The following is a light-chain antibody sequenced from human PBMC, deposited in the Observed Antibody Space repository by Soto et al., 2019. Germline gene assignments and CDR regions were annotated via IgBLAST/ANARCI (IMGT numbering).Light chain of an antibody. V-gene: IGKV2-28*01. CDR2: LGY. J-gene: IGKJ1*01. CDR3: MQTLESRT. Sequence: DIVMTQSPLSLTFTPGEQASISCRSSRSLLKANGYTYFHWFLQKPRQSPQLLIYLGYNRAPGVPDRLSGTASGTDFTLKISRVEAEDVGVYYCMQTLESRTFGQGTKVNIK. CDR1: RSLLKANGYTY.